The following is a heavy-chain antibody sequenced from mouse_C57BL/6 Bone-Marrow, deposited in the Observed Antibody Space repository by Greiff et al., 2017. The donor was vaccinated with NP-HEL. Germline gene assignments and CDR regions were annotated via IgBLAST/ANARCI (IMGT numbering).Heavy chain of an antibody. CDR1: GYTFTSYW. CDR3: AREGTTVVARYAMDY. J-gene: IGHJ4*01. CDR2: IYPGSGST. D-gene: IGHD1-1*01. V-gene: IGHV1-55*01. Sequence: QVQLQQPGAELVKPGASVKMSCKASGYTFTSYWITWVKQRPGQGLEWIGDIYPGSGSTNYNEKFKSKATLTVDTSSSTAYMQLSSLTSEDSAVYYCAREGTTVVARYAMDYCGQGSSVTVSS.